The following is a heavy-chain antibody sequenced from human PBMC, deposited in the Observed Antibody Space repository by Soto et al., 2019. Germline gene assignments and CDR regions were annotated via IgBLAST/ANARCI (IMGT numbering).Heavy chain of an antibody. CDR2: ISYDGSNK. V-gene: IGHV3-30*18. D-gene: IGHD3-10*01. J-gene: IGHJ4*02. Sequence: GGSLRLACAASGFTFSSYGMHWVRQAPGKGLEWVAVISYDGSNKYYADSVKGRFTISRDNSKNTLYLQMNSLRAEDTAVYYRAKDDPRRAPCAYWGQGTLVTVSS. CDR3: AKDDPRRAPCAY. CDR1: GFTFSSYG.